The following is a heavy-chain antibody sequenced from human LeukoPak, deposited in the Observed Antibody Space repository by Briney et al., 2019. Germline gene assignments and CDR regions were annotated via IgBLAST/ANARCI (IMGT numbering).Heavy chain of an antibody. Sequence: ASVKVSCKASGYTFTGYYMHWVRQAPGQGLGWMGWINPNSGGTNYAQKFQGWVTMTRDTSISTAYMELSRLRSDDTAVYYCAREVAVTTSADAFDIWGQGTMVTVSS. V-gene: IGHV1-2*04. CDR3: AREVAVTTSADAFDI. J-gene: IGHJ3*02. D-gene: IGHD4-17*01. CDR2: INPNSGGT. CDR1: GYTFTGYY.